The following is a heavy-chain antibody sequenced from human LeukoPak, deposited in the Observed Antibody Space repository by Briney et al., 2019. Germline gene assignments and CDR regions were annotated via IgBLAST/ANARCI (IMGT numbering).Heavy chain of an antibody. V-gene: IGHV1-69*05. CDR2: IIPIFGTA. CDR3: ARDRWTAMVTWYFDY. J-gene: IGHJ4*02. CDR1: GGTFSSYA. Sequence: ASVKVSCKASGGTFSSYAISWVRQAPGQGLEWMGRIIPIFGTANCAQKFQGRVTITTDESTSTAYKELSSLRSEDTAVYYCARDRWTAMVTWYFDYWGQGTLVTVSS. D-gene: IGHD5-18*01.